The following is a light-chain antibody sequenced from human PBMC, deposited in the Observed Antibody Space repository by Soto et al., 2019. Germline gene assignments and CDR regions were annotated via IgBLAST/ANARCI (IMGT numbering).Light chain of an antibody. CDR2: DAS. V-gene: IGKV1-5*01. Sequence: DIQMTQSASTLSASVGDRVTITCRASQSISSWLAWYQQKPGKAPKLLIYDASSLESGVPSRFSGSGSGTDFTLTISSLQPADFATYYCQQYNSYLYTFGQGTKLEIK. CDR1: QSISSW. J-gene: IGKJ2*01. CDR3: QQYNSYLYT.